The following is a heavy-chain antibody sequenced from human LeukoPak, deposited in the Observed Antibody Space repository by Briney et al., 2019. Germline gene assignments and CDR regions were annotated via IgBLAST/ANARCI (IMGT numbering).Heavy chain of an antibody. CDR1: GFTFDDYG. J-gene: IGHJ3*02. CDR2: INWNGGST. D-gene: IGHD3-22*01. Sequence: GGSLRLSCAASGFTFDDYGMSWVRQAPGKGLEWVSGINWNGGSTGYADSVKGRFTISRDNAKNSLYLQMNRLRAEDTAVYYCARVRDSSAYLLRPAFDIWGQGTMVPVSS. V-gene: IGHV3-20*04. CDR3: ARVRDSSAYLLRPAFDI.